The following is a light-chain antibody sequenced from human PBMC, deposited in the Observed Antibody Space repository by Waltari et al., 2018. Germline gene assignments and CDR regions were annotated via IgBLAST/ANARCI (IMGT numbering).Light chain of an antibody. J-gene: IGKJ2*01. V-gene: IGKV1-33*01. Sequence: DIQMTQSLYSLSAAVGDRVTITCRASQDISKYLSWFQQKAGKAPPLLIHDVSNLEAGVPSRFSGTGSGTDFSFTITSLQPEDIATYYCQHYHSLPYTFGRGTKLQIK. CDR3: QHYHSLPYT. CDR2: DVS. CDR1: QDISKY.